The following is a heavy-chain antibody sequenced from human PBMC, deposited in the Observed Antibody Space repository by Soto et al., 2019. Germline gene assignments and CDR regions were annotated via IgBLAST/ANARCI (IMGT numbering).Heavy chain of an antibody. V-gene: IGHV4-61*01. CDR1: GDSVSSATYY. J-gene: IGHJ5*02. CDR3: ARARGTDNKHNWLEP. CDR2: NYYSGST. D-gene: IGHD1-7*01. Sequence: SETLSLTCTVSGDSVSSATYYWSWIRPPPGKALGWMGSNYYSGSTNYNPTLRSRVIMSVYTSNYQCSLNLSSVTAADTAVYYCARARGTDNKHNWLEPWGQGTLVTVSS.